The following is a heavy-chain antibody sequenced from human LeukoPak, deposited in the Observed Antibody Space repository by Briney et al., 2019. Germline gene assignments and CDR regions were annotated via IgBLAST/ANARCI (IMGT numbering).Heavy chain of an antibody. CDR2: INHSGST. CDR1: GGSFSGYY. D-gene: IGHD6-6*01. V-gene: IGHV4-34*01. J-gene: IGHJ6*02. Sequence: NPSETLSLTCAVYGGSFSGYYWSWIRQPPGKGLEWIGEINHSGSTNYNPSLKSRVTISVDTSKNQFSLKLSSVTAADTAVYYCARARLRQLALMLPHYYGMDVWGQGTTVTVS. CDR3: ARARLRQLALMLPHYYGMDV.